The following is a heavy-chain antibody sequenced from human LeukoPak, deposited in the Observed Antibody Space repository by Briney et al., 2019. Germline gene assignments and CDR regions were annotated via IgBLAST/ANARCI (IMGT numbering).Heavy chain of an antibody. Sequence: ASVKVSCKASAYTFTNYYISWVRQAPGQGLEWMGWISAYNGNTNYAQKLQGRVTMTTDTSTSTAYMELRSLRSDDTAVYYCARGGDQTDHYDFWSGDYYYYGMDVWGQGTTVTVSS. J-gene: IGHJ6*02. D-gene: IGHD3-3*01. CDR3: ARGGDQTDHYDFWSGDYYYYGMDV. V-gene: IGHV1-18*01. CDR2: ISAYNGNT. CDR1: AYTFTNYY.